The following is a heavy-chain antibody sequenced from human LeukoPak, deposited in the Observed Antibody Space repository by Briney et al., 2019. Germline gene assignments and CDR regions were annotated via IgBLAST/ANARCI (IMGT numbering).Heavy chain of an antibody. CDR2: MNPNSGNT. CDR3: ARSMGDYGYYYYYMDV. V-gene: IGHV1-8*01. CDR1: GYTFTSYD. J-gene: IGHJ6*03. D-gene: IGHD4-17*01. Sequence: ASVKVSCKASGYTFTSYDISWVRQATGQGLEWMGWMNPNSGNTGYAQKFQGRVTMTRNTSISTAYMELSSLRSEDTAVYYCARSMGDYGYYYYYMDVWGKGTTVAVSS.